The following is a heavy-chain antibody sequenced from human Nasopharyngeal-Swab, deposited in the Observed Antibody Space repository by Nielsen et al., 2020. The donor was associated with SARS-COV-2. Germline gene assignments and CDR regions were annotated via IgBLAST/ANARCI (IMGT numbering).Heavy chain of an antibody. J-gene: IGHJ4*02. CDR3: AKGGHGYSYGLVDY. Sequence: LRLSCAASGFTFDDYAMHWVRQAPGKGLEWVSGISWNSGSIGYADSVKGRFTISRDNAKNSLYLQMNSLRAEDTALYYCAKGGHGYSYGLVDYWGQGTLVTVSS. D-gene: IGHD5-18*01. V-gene: IGHV3-9*01. CDR2: ISWNSGSI. CDR1: GFTFDDYA.